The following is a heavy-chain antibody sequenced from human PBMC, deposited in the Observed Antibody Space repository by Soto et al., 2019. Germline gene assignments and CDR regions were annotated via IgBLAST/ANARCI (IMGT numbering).Heavy chain of an antibody. J-gene: IGHJ4*02. D-gene: IGHD4-17*01. Sequence: SGPTLVNPTQTLTLTCTFSGFSLSSRTMCVSWIRQPPGKALEWLALIDWEDDKYYSTSLKTRLTISKDTSKNQVVLTMTNMDPGDTATYYCARMVYGGRSFDYWGQGTLVTVSS. CDR3: ARMVYGGRSFDY. V-gene: IGHV2-70*01. CDR2: IDWEDDK. CDR1: GFSLSSRTMC.